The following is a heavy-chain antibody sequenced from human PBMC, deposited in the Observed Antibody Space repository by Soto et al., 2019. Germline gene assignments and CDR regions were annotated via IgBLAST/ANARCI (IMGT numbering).Heavy chain of an antibody. J-gene: IGHJ4*02. V-gene: IGHV4-34*01. CDR3: AKEPLHDYGDYQVGFDY. CDR1: GGSFSGYY. CDR2: INHSGST. D-gene: IGHD4-17*01. Sequence: PSETLSLTCAVYGGSFSGYYWSWIRQPPGKGLEWIGEINHSGSTNYNPSLKSRVTISVDNAKNSLYLQMNSLRAEDTAVYYCAKEPLHDYGDYQVGFDYWGQETLVTVS.